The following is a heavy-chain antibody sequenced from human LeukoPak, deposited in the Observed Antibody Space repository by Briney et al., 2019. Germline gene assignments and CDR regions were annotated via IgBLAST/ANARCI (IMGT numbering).Heavy chain of an antibody. CDR2: IYSGGST. D-gene: IGHD3-3*01. CDR1: GFTVSSNY. Sequence: PGGSLRLSCAASGFTVSSNYMSWVRQAPGKGLEWVSVIYSGGSTYYADSVKGRFTISRDNSKNTLYLQMNSLRAEDTAVYYCARLGIYDFWSGYFFQARYGMDVWGQGTTVTVSS. V-gene: IGHV3-53*01. J-gene: IGHJ6*02. CDR3: ARLGIYDFWSGYFFQARYGMDV.